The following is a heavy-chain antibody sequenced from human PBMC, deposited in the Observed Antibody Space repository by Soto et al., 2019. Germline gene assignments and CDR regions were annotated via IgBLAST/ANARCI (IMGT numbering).Heavy chain of an antibody. D-gene: IGHD3-3*01. CDR1: GFTFGEYA. CDR2: IRSKAYGGTT. CDR3: TRERFLEWLPRAPMDV. V-gene: IGHV3-49*04. J-gene: IGHJ6*02. Sequence: GGSLRLSCTASGFTFGEYAMSWVRQAPGKGLEWVGFIRSKAYGGTTEYAASVKGRFTISRDDSKSIAYLQMNSLKTEDTAVYYCTRERFLEWLPRAPMDVWGQGTTVTVSS.